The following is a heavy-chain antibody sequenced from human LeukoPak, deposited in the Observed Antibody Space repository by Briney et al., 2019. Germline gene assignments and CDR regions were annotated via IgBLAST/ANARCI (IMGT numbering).Heavy chain of an antibody. V-gene: IGHV1-69*05. CDR1: GGTFSSYA. Sequence: SVKVSCKASGGTFSSYAISWVRQAPGQGLEWMGGIVPIFGTANYAQKFQGRVTITTDESTSAAYMELSSLRSEDTAVYYCARDLFLGDSSGYEATPFDYWGQGTLVTVSS. CDR2: IVPIFGTA. CDR3: ARDLFLGDSSGYEATPFDY. J-gene: IGHJ4*02. D-gene: IGHD3-22*01.